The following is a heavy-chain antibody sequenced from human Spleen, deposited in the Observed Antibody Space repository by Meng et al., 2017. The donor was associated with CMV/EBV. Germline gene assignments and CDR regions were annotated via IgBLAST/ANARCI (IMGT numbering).Heavy chain of an antibody. J-gene: IGHJ6*02. V-gene: IGHV4-59*01. D-gene: IGHD2-2*03. CDR2: IYYSGST. CDR1: GDSISSYY. CDR3: AVAGYCSSISCYYGMDV. Sequence: SETLSLTCSVSGDSISSYYWSWIRQSPGKGLEWIGSIYYSGSTYYNPSLKSRVTISVDTSKNQFSLNLSSVTAADTAVYYCAVAGYCSSISCYYGMDVWGQGTTVTVSS.